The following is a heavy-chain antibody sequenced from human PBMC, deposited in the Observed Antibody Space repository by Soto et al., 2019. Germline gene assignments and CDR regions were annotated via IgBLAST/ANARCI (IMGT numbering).Heavy chain of an antibody. V-gene: IGHV3-30*18. CDR3: AKDGAGHRGSYYLFDY. CDR2: ISYDGSNK. CDR1: GFTFSSYG. Sequence: GGSLRLSCAASGFTFSSYGMHWVRQAPGKGLEWVAVISYDGSNKYYADSVKGRFTISRDNSKNTLYLQMNSLRAEDTAVYYCAKDGAGHRGSYYLFDYWGQGTLVTVSS. J-gene: IGHJ4*02. D-gene: IGHD1-26*01.